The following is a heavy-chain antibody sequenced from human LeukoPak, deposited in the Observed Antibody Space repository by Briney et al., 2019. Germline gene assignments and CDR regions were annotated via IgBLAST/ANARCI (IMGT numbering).Heavy chain of an antibody. CDR1: GYTFTGYY. Sequence: ASVKVSCKASGYTFTGYYMHWVRQAPGQGLEWMGWINPNSGGTNYAQKFQGRVTMTRDTSISTAYVELSRLRSDDTAVYYCEAYYYDSSGYYYDAFDIWGQGTMVTVSS. CDR2: INPNSGGT. J-gene: IGHJ3*02. D-gene: IGHD3-22*01. V-gene: IGHV1-2*02. CDR3: EAYYYDSSGYYYDAFDI.